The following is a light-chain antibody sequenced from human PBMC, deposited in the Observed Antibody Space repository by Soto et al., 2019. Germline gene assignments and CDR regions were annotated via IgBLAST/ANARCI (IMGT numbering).Light chain of an antibody. Sequence: EIVMTQSPGTLSVSPGERATLSCRASQSVSSNLAWYQQKPGQAPRLLIYGASTRATGIPARFSGSRSGTEFTLTISSLQSEDIAVYYCQQYNNWPRTFGQGTKVEIK. CDR2: GAS. J-gene: IGKJ1*01. V-gene: IGKV3-15*01. CDR3: QQYNNWPRT. CDR1: QSVSSN.